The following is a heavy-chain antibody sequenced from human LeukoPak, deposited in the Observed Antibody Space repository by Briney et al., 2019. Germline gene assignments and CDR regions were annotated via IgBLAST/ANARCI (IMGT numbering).Heavy chain of an antibody. CDR3: ARHVRYYDSSGLAFDY. Sequence: PSETLSLTCTVSGGSISSGGYYWSWIRQPPGKGLEWIGYIYHSGSTYYNPSLKSRVTISVDRSKNQFSLKLSSVTAADTAVYYCARHVRYYDSSGLAFDYWGQGTLVTVSS. CDR2: IYHSGST. V-gene: IGHV4-30-2*01. J-gene: IGHJ4*02. CDR1: GGSISSGGYY. D-gene: IGHD3-22*01.